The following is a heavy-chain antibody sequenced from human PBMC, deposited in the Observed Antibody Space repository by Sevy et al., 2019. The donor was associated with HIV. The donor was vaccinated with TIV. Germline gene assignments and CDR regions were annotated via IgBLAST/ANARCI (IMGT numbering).Heavy chain of an antibody. Sequence: GGSLRLSCAASGFRFNNFGMYWVRQAPGKGLEGVAFIRNDGINKYYVDSLKGRSTISRDNSKDTLYLEMKSLRLEDTAISYCAKGGGGGTDHYGMDVWGQGTTVTVSS. CDR1: GFRFNNFG. CDR3: AKGGGGGTDHYGMDV. V-gene: IGHV3-30*02. CDR2: IRNDGINK. J-gene: IGHJ6*02. D-gene: IGHD1-1*01.